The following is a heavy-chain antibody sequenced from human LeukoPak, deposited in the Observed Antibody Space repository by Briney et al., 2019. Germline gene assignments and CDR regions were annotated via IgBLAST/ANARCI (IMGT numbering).Heavy chain of an antibody. J-gene: IGHJ4*02. CDR3: AREDYDYVWGSYRGLYYFDY. V-gene: IGHV3-74*01. CDR2: INSDGSST. Sequence: PGGSLRLSCAASGFTFSSYWMHWVRQAPGKGLVWVSRINSDGSSTSYADSVKGRFTISRDNAKNTLYLQMNSLRAEDTAVYYCAREDYDYVWGSYRGLYYFDYWGQGTLVTVSS. CDR1: GFTFSSYW. D-gene: IGHD3-16*02.